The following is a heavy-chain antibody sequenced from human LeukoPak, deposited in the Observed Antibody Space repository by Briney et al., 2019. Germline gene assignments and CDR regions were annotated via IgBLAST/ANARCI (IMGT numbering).Heavy chain of an antibody. Sequence: GRSLRLSCAASGFTFDDYAMHWVRQAPGKGLEWVSAISGSGGSTYYADSVKGRFTISRDNSKNTLYLQMNSLRAEDTAVYYCARDLYSGSYLFDYWGQGTLVTVSS. CDR1: GFTFDDYA. CDR2: ISGSGGST. V-gene: IGHV3-23*01. J-gene: IGHJ4*02. CDR3: ARDLYSGSYLFDY. D-gene: IGHD1-26*01.